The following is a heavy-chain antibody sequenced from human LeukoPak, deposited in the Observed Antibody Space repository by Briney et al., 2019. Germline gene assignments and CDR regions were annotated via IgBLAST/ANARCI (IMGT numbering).Heavy chain of an antibody. D-gene: IGHD2-15*01. J-gene: IGHJ3*02. V-gene: IGHV4-31*03. Sequence: SETLSLTCTVSGGSISSADHYWSWIRQHPGKGLEWIGYIYYTGSTNYNPSLESRLTISVDTSKNQFSLRLSSVTAADTAVYYCARDSAVVVRTRLFDIWGQGTMVTVSS. CDR1: GGSISSADHY. CDR3: ARDSAVVVRTRLFDI. CDR2: IYYTGST.